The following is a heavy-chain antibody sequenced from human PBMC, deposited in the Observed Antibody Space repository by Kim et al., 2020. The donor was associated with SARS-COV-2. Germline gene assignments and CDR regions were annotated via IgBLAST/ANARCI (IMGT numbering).Heavy chain of an antibody. CDR1: GFTFSSFA. Sequence: GGSLRLSCAASGFTFSSFAMSWVRQAPGKGLEWVSIITGNGPNTNYADSVRGRFTISRDNSKRTLYLQMNSLRVEDTAVYYCARGRQHESLSQSDYYNGVDVRGQGTTCTVSS. J-gene: IGHJ6*02. D-gene: IGHD2-21*01. CDR2: ITGNGPNT. V-gene: IGHV3-23*01. CDR3: ARGRQHESLSQSDYYNGVDV.